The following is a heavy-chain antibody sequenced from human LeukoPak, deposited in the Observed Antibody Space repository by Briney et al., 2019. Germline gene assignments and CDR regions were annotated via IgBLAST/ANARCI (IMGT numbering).Heavy chain of an antibody. D-gene: IGHD2-2*01. V-gene: IGHV4-59*01. CDR3: ARVPDYCSSTSCYAAGGEY. J-gene: IGHJ4*02. CDR1: GCSISSYY. CDR2: IYYSGST. Sequence: PSETLSLTCTVSGCSISSYYWSWIRQPPGKGLEGIGYIYYSGSTNYNPSLKSRVTISVDTSKNQFSLKLSSVTAADTAVYYCARVPDYCSSTSCYAAGGEYWGQGTLVTVSS.